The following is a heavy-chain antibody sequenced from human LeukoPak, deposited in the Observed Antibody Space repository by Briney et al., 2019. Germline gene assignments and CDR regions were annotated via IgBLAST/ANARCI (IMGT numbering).Heavy chain of an antibody. V-gene: IGHV4-38-2*02. CDR1: GYSISSGYY. Sequence: SETLSLTCAVSGYSISSGYYWDWIRQPPGKGLEWIGSIYHSGSTYYNPSLKSRVTISVDTSKNQFSLNLSSVTAADTAMYYCAREREGYHYGMDVWGQGTTVTVSS. CDR3: AREREGYHYGMDV. CDR2: IYHSGST. J-gene: IGHJ6*02. D-gene: IGHD2-2*01.